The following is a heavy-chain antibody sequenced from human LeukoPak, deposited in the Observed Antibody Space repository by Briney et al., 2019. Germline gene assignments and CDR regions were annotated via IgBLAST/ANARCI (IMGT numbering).Heavy chain of an antibody. CDR3: AKDLSRNGMSNSFDY. CDR1: GFTFGDYT. D-gene: IGHD1-26*01. J-gene: IGHJ4*02. V-gene: IGHV3-43*01. Sequence: GGSLRLSCTASGFTFGDYTMHWVRQFPGKGLEWVSLLSWDGGTTYYTDSVKGRFTISRDTSKNSLYLRMNSLRTEDTALYHCAKDLSRNGMSNSFDYWGQGTLVTVSS. CDR2: LSWDGGTT.